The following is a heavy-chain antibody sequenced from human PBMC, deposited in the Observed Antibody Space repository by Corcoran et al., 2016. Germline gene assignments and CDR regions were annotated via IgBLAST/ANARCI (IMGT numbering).Heavy chain of an antibody. CDR2: IIPIFGTA. D-gene: IGHD3-10*01. J-gene: IGHJ4*02. CDR1: VGTFSSYA. Sequence: QVQLVQCGAEVKKPGSSVKVSCKASVGTFSSYAISWVRQAPGQGLEWMGGIIPIFGTANYAQKFQGRVTITADESTSTAYMELSSLRSEDTAVYYCARVGYYYGSGSYYFDYWGQGTLVTVSS. CDR3: ARVGYYYGSGSYYFDY. V-gene: IGHV1-69*01.